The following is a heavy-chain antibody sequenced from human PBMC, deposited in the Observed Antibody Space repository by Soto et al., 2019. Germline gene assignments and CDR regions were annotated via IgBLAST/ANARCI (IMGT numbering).Heavy chain of an antibody. D-gene: IGHD3-22*01. CDR2: INAGNGNT. CDR3: ARSYYYDSSGYYPPGYYCYGMDV. J-gene: IGHJ6*02. V-gene: IGHV1-3*01. CDR1: GYTFTSYA. Sequence: ASVKGSRKASGYTFTSYAMHWVRQAPGQRLEWMGWINAGNGNTKYSQKLQGRVTITRDTSASTDYMELSSLRSEDTAVYYCARSYYYDSSGYYPPGYYCYGMDVWGQGTTVTVSS.